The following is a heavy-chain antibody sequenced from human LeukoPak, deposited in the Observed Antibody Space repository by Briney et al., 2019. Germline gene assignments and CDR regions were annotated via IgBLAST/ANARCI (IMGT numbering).Heavy chain of an antibody. D-gene: IGHD3-22*01. Sequence: GGSLRLSCAASGFTFSSYSMNWVRQAPGKGLEWVSSISSSSSYIYYADSVKGRFTISGDNAKNSLYLQMNSLRAEDTAVYYCARDGPYYYDSSGFDYWGQGTLVTVSS. V-gene: IGHV3-21*01. CDR2: ISSSSSYI. CDR1: GFTFSSYS. CDR3: ARDGPYYYDSSGFDY. J-gene: IGHJ4*02.